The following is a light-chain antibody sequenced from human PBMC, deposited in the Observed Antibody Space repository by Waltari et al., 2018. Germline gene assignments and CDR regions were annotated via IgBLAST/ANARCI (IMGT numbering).Light chain of an antibody. V-gene: IGLV1-40*01. CDR1: SPNIASHHD. J-gene: IGLJ1*01. Sequence: QSVLTQPPSVPGAPGQRVTISCPASSPNIASHHDVHRYQQLPATAPKLLIYGNSNRPSGVPDRFSGSKSGTSASLAITGLQAEDEADYYCQSYDSSLSGYVFGTGTKVTVL. CDR3: QSYDSSLSGYV. CDR2: GNS.